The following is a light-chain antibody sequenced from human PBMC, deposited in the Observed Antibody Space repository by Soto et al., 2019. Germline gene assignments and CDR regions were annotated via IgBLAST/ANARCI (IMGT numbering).Light chain of an antibody. CDR1: QSVSSSN. V-gene: IGKV3-20*01. CDR2: GAS. J-gene: IGKJ5*01. Sequence: EIVLTQSPGTLSLSPGERATLSCRASQSVSSSNLAWYQQKPGQAPRLLIYGASSRATGIPDRFSGSGSGTDFTLTISRLEPEDFAVYYCQQYGRSPPITFGQGTRLEIK. CDR3: QQYGRSPPIT.